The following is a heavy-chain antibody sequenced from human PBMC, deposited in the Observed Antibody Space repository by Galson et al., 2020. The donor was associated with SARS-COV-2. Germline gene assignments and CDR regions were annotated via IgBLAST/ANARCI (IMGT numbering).Heavy chain of an antibody. V-gene: IGHV3-33*06. CDR2: IWDDGSNK. CDR1: GFTLSSYG. D-gene: IGHD3-10*01. J-gene: IGHJ4*02. CDR3: AKDFGFAVSGGLGSGY. Sequence: GGSLRLYCPASGFTLSSYGMHWVRQAPGKGPERAAVIWDDGSNKYYADSVKGRFTISRDNSKNTLYLQMNSLRAEDTAVYYCAKDFGFAVSGGLGSGYWGQGTLVTVSS.